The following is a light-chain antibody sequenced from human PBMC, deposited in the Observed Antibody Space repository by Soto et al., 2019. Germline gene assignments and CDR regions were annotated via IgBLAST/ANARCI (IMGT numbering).Light chain of an antibody. CDR1: ESVSTAF. V-gene: IGKV3-20*01. CDR3: QQYGTTPRT. Sequence: EIVLTQSPGPLSLSPGERATLFCRASESVSTAFLAWYHQNPGQAPRLLIYGASYRAAGIPDRFSGSGSGTDFTLTISRLEPEDFGVYYCQQYGTTPRTFGQGTKVEIK. J-gene: IGKJ1*01. CDR2: GAS.